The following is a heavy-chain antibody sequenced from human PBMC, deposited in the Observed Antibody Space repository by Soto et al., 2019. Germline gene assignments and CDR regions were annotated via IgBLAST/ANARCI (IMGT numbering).Heavy chain of an antibody. CDR1: GFTFRSYG. CDR3: ARDIGTSCHCLLAY. V-gene: IGHV3-33*01. D-gene: IGHD2-8*01. J-gene: IGHJ4*02. CDR2: IWYDGSQR. Sequence: QVQLVESGGGVVQPGTSLRLSCAASGFTFRSYGMHWVRQAPGKGLGWVAVIWYDGSQRYYADSVEGRFIISRDDSKNTLYLQMNSLRADDTAVDYCARDIGTSCHCLLAYWGQGTLVAVSS.